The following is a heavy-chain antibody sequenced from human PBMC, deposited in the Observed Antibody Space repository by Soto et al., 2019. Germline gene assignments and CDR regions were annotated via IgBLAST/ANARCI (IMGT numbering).Heavy chain of an antibody. D-gene: IGHD3-22*01. J-gene: IGHJ4*02. Sequence: PSETLSLTCTVSGGSISSSSYYWGWIRQPPGKGLEWIGSIYYSGSTYYNPSLKSRVTISVGTSKNQFSLKLSSVTAADTAVYYCARPIPNYYDSSGYPPPFDYWGQGTLVTVSS. CDR1: GGSISSSSYY. CDR2: IYYSGST. V-gene: IGHV4-39*01. CDR3: ARPIPNYYDSSGYPPPFDY.